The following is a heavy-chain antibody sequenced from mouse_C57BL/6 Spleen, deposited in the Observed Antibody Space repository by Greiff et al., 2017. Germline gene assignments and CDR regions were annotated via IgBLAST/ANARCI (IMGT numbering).Heavy chain of an antibody. Sequence: VQLQQPEAELVMPGASVKLSCKASGYTFTSYWMHWVKQRPGQGLEWIGEIDPSDSYTNYNQKFKGKSTLTVDKSSSTAYMQLSSLTSEDSAVYYCATYYSNYFDYWGQGTTLTVSS. V-gene: IGHV1-69*01. D-gene: IGHD2-5*01. CDR2: IDPSDSYT. CDR3: ATYYSNYFDY. CDR1: GYTFTSYW. J-gene: IGHJ2*01.